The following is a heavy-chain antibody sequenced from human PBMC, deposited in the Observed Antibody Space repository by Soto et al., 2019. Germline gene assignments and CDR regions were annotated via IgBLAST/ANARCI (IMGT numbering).Heavy chain of an antibody. V-gene: IGHV4-59*01. CDR3: ARDWNRGYDP. J-gene: IGHJ5*02. CDR1: GDSINNYY. Sequence: QVQLQESGPGLVKPSETLSLICTVSGDSINNYYWSWIRQPPGKGLECIGYIYYTGRTDYNPSLKSRVTISVDTAKNLFSLKLSSVTAAHTAVYYCARDWNRGYDPWGHGTLVTVSS. CDR2: IYYTGRT. D-gene: IGHD5-12*01.